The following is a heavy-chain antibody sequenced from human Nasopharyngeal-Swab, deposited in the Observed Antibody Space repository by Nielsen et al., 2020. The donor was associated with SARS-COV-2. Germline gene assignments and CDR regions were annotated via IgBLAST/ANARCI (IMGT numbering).Heavy chain of an antibody. CDR1: GFTFRTYW. Sequence: GGSLRLSCAASGFTFRTYWMHWVRQAPGKGLEWISEIHGDGRNTNYADSVKGRFTISRDYAKSTLYLQMNSLRVEDTAVYYCVRDNYGVDYWGQGTLVTVSS. V-gene: IGHV3-74*01. CDR3: VRDNYGVDY. CDR2: IHGDGRNT. D-gene: IGHD3-10*01. J-gene: IGHJ4*02.